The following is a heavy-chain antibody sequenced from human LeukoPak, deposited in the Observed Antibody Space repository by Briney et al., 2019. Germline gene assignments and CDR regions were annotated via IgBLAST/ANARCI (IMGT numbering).Heavy chain of an antibody. Sequence: PGGSLRLSCATSGFNFRTFGTHWLRQAPGKGLEWVAFIQVDGSKGSYADSVRGRFTISRDNSKNTLYLQMNSLRAEDTAVYYCATLEYVIPNFDYWGQGTLVTVSS. CDR2: IQVDGSKG. CDR1: GFNFRTFG. D-gene: IGHD2-21*01. V-gene: IGHV3-30*02. J-gene: IGHJ4*02. CDR3: ATLEYVIPNFDY.